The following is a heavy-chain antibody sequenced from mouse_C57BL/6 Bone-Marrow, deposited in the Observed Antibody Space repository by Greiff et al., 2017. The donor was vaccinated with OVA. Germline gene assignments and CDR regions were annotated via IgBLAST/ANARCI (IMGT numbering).Heavy chain of an antibody. J-gene: IGHJ4*01. CDR3: VREQLRRDYYAMDY. Sequence: EVQLQQSGGGLVQPKGSLKLSCAASGFTFNTYAMHWVRQAPGKGLEWVARIRSKSSNYATYYADSVKDRFTISRDDSQSMLYLQMNNLKTEDTAMYYGVREQLRRDYYAMDYWGQGTSVTVSS. D-gene: IGHD3-2*02. CDR2: IRSKSSNYAT. V-gene: IGHV10-3*01. CDR1: GFTFNTYA.